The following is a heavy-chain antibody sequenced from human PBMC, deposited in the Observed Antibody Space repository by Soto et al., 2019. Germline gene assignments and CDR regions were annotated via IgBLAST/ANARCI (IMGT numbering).Heavy chain of an antibody. CDR1: GFTFSSYD. CDR3: ARVGCNSTSCYDDYMDV. J-gene: IGHJ6*03. D-gene: IGHD2-2*01. Sequence: GGSLRLSCAASGFTFSSYDMHWVRQGTGKGLEWVSAIGAAGDTYYLGSVKGRFTISRENAKNSLYLQMNSLRAGDTAVYYCARVGCNSTSCYDDYMDVWGKGTTVTVSS. CDR2: IGAAGDT. V-gene: IGHV3-13*01.